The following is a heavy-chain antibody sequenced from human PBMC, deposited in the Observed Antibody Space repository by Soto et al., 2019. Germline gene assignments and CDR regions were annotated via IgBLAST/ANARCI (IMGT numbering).Heavy chain of an antibody. J-gene: IGHJ4*02. CDR2: IPSDGSAQ. D-gene: IGHD1-1*01. V-gene: IGHV3-30-3*01. CDR1: GFTFRDYA. CDR3: ARAVAGQVRSAWTWLDY. Sequence: QVQLVESGGGVVQPGRSLRLSCEASGFTFRDYAMHWVRQAPGKGLEWVAAIPSDGSAQHYADSVKGRFSISRDNSKNTLSLQMNSFRPEYAALYYCARAVAGQVRSAWTWLDYWGQGNLVTVSS.